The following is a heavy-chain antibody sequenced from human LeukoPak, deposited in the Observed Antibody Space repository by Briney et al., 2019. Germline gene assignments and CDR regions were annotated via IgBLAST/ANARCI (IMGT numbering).Heavy chain of an antibody. CDR3: AKEIPDIVVVPAAIQDY. D-gene: IGHD2-2*02. J-gene: IGHJ4*02. CDR2: IRYDGSNK. V-gene: IGHV3-30*02. CDR1: GFTFSSYG. Sequence: GRSLRLSCAASGFTFSSYGMHWVRQAPGKGLEWVAFIRYDGSNKYYADSVKGRFTISRDNSKNTLYLQMNSLRAEDTAVYYCAKEIPDIVVVPAAIQDYWGQGTLVTVSS.